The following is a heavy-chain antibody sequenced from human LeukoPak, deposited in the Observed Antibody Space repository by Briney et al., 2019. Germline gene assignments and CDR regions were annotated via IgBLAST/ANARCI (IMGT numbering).Heavy chain of an antibody. CDR2: FSQGGST. CDR1: DAPIRNGGYT. J-gene: IGHJ4*02. CDR3: ARGVRQKSGTYANY. V-gene: IGHV4-30-2*06. D-gene: IGHD1-7*01. Sequence: SDTLSLICAVSDAPIRNGGYTGTWIRQSPGKGLEWFGYFSQGGSTYYNPSLRSRVTFSVDTAKRQFSLRLTSLTAADTAVYYCARGVRQKSGTYANYWGQGTLVTVSS.